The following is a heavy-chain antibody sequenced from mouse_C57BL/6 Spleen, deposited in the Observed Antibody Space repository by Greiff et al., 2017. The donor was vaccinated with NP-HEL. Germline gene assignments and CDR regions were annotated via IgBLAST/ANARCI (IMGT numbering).Heavy chain of an antibody. J-gene: IGHJ4*01. CDR1: GFSLTSYG. D-gene: IGHD2-1*01. CDR2: IWSDGST. CDR3: ARHERIYYGNYVDYAMDY. V-gene: IGHV2-6-1*01. Sequence: VKLVESGPGLVAPSQSLSITCTVSGFSLTSYGVHWVRQPPGKGLEWLVVIWSDGSTTYNSALKSRLSISKDNSKSQVFLKMNSLQTDDTAMYYCARHERIYYGNYVDYAMDYWGQGTSVTVSS.